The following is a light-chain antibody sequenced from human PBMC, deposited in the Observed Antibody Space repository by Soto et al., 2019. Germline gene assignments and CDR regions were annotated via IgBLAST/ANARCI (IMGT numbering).Light chain of an antibody. CDR3: SSYAGRNNAVV. V-gene: IGLV2-8*01. CDR1: SSDVGGYNS. J-gene: IGLJ2*01. CDR2: GVS. Sequence: QSVLTQPPSASGSPGQSVTISCTGTSSDVGGYNSVSWYQQHPGKAPKLMIYGVSTRPSGVPDRFSGSKSGNTASLTVSGLQAEDEADYSCSSYAGRNNAVVFGGGTKVTVL.